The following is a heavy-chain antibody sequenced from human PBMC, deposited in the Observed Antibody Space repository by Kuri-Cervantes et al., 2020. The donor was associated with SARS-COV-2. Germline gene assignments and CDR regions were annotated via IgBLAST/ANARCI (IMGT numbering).Heavy chain of an antibody. CDR1: GGSISSGGYY. CDR2: IYHSGST. D-gene: IGHD3-3*01. J-gene: IGHJ4*02. Sequence: LSLTCTVSGGSISSGGYYWSWIRQPPGKGLEWIGYIYHSGSTYYNPSLKSRVTISVDTSKNQFSLKLSSVTAADTAVYYCARATTYYDFWSGYSFDYWGQGTLVTVSS. V-gene: IGHV4-30-2*01. CDR3: ARATTYYDFWSGYSFDY.